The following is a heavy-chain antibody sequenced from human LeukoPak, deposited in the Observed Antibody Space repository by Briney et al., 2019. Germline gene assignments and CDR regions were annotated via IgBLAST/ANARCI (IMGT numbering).Heavy chain of an antibody. CDR1: GHSFTDYW. CDR2: IHPADSNT. V-gene: IGHV5-51*01. Sequence: GESLKISCKASGHSFTDYWIGWVRQMPGKGLEWMGSIHPADSNTLYSPSFQGQVTISADKSISTAYLQWSSLKASDTAIYYCARRYYHSTEFDPWGQGTLVTVSS. J-gene: IGHJ5*02. CDR3: ARRYYHSTEFDP. D-gene: IGHD3-22*01.